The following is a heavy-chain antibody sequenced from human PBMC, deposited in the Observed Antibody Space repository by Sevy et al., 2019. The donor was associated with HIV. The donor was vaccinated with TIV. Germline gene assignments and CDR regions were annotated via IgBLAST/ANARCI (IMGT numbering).Heavy chain of an antibody. D-gene: IGHD3-22*01. V-gene: IGHV1-2*06. CDR3: ARDGDSSALGWFDP. CDR2: INPNSGGT. J-gene: IGHJ5*02. CDR1: GYTFTGYY. Sequence: ASVKVSCKASGYTFTGYYMHWVRQAPGQGLEWMGRINPNSGGTNYAQKFQGRVTMTRDTSISTAYMELSRLRSDDTAGYYCARDGDSSALGWFDPWGQRTLVTVSS.